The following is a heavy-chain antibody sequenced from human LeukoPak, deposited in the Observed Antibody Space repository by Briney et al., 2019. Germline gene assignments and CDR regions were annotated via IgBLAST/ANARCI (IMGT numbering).Heavy chain of an antibody. Sequence: SGGSLRLSCAASGFTFSSYAMSWVRQAPGKGLEWVSAISGSGGSTYYADSVKGRFTISRDNSKNTLYLQMNSLRAEDTAVYYCAKFPIVVVQLDYWGQGTLVTVSS. CDR2: ISGSGGST. J-gene: IGHJ4*02. CDR1: GFTFSSYA. CDR3: AKFPIVVVQLDY. D-gene: IGHD3-22*01. V-gene: IGHV3-23*01.